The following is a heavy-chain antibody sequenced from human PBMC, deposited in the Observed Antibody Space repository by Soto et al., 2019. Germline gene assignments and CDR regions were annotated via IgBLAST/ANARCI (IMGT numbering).Heavy chain of an antibody. CDR1: GGPFIGYY. J-gene: IGHJ4*02. Sequence: EPLSLTCAVYGGPFIGYYWSWIRQPPGTGLEWIGEINHSGSTNYNPTLKSRVTISVDTAKNQFSRKLSSVTAADTAVYYCARGLVRSVPKSPSFGYWGQGTLVTVSS. CDR3: ARGLVRSVPKSPSFGY. V-gene: IGHV4-34*01. CDR2: INHSGST. D-gene: IGHD3-10*02.